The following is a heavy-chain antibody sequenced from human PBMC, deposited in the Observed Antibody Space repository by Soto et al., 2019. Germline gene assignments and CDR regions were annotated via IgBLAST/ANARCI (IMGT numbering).Heavy chain of an antibody. CDR1: GFTFSNAW. Sequence: EVQLVESGGGLVKPGGSLRLSCAASGFTFSNAWMNWVRQAPGKGLEWVGRIKSKTDGGTTDYAAPVKGRFTISRDDSKNTLYLQMNSLKTEDTAVYYCTAPRRPAAIGYPHNRLYYYGMDVWGQGTTVTVSS. CDR3: TAPRRPAAIGYPHNRLYYYGMDV. CDR2: IKSKTDGGTT. D-gene: IGHD2-2*02. J-gene: IGHJ6*02. V-gene: IGHV3-15*07.